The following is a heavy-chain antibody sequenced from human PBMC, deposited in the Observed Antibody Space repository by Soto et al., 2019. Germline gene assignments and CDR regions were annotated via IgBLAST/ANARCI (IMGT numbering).Heavy chain of an antibody. V-gene: IGHV1-69*13. Sequence: SVKVSCKASGGTFNSSAICWVRQAPGQGLEWMGGIIPIFGPANYAQKFQGRVTLTADESMSTAYMELSSLRSEDTAVYYCATTYCSGGNCYNYYYGMDVWGQGTPVTVSS. D-gene: IGHD2-15*01. J-gene: IGHJ6*02. CDR1: GGTFNSSA. CDR3: ATTYCSGGNCYNYYYGMDV. CDR2: IIPIFGPA.